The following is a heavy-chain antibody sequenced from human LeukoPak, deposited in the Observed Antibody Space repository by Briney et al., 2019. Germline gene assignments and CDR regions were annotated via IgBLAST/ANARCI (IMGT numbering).Heavy chain of an antibody. D-gene: IGHD2-8*01. V-gene: IGHV4-38-2*01. CDR3: ARLYGPIESPFDY. J-gene: IGHJ4*02. Sequence: SETLSLTCAVSGYSLSSGYYWGWIRHPPGKGLEWIGSFYHSGSTYYNPSLKSRVTISVDTSKNQLSLKLSSVTAADTAVYYCARLYGPIESPFDYWGQGTLVTVSS. CDR1: GYSLSSGYY. CDR2: FYHSGST.